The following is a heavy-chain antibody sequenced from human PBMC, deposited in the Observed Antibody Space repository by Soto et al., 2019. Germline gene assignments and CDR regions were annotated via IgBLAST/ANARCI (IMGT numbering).Heavy chain of an antibody. J-gene: IGHJ3*02. CDR1: GLTFRSYG. CDR3: TTELNDMQAFDI. Sequence: GGSLRLSCAASGLTFRSYGMHWVRQAPGKGLEWAAMTWNDGSNKYYADSVKDRFTISRDNSKNTLYLQMNSLGDEDSAVYYCTTELNDMQAFDIWGRGTMVTVS. D-gene: IGHD1-1*01. CDR2: TWNDGSNK. V-gene: IGHV3-33*08.